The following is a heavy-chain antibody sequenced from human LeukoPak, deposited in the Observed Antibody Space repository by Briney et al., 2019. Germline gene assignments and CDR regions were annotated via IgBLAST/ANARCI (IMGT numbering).Heavy chain of an antibody. CDR1: GFTFSSYW. J-gene: IGHJ3*02. V-gene: IGHV3-74*01. D-gene: IGHD3-10*01. CDR2: INSDGSST. CDR3: ARRYYGSGSYDAFDI. Sequence: GGSLRLSCAASGFTFSSYWMHWVRQAPGKGLVWVSRINSDGSSTSYADSVKGRFTISRDNAKNTLYLQMNSLRAEDTAVYYCARRYYGSGSYDAFDIWGQGTMVTVSS.